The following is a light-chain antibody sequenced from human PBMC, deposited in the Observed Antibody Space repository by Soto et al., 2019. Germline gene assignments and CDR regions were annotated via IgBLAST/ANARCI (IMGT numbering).Light chain of an antibody. J-gene: IGLJ1*01. CDR2: EVS. Sequence: QSALTQPASVSGSPGQSITISCTGTSSDVGAYNYVSWYQQHPGKAPKLMIYEVSKRPSGDSHRFSGSKSGNTASLTISGLQADDEAEYYCSSYTTTSIYVFGTGTKLTVL. CDR3: SSYTTTSIYV. V-gene: IGLV2-14*01. CDR1: SSDVGAYNY.